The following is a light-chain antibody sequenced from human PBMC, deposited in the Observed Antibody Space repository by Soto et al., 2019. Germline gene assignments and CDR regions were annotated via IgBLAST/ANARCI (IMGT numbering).Light chain of an antibody. CDR1: QRVSSN. Sequence: EIVMTQSPATLSVAPGQSATPSCMASQRVSSNLAWCQQKPGQAPRRLIYGASTRATGIPARFSGSGSGTEFTLTISSLQSEDFAVYYCQQYNNWPPITFGQGTRLEIK. V-gene: IGKV3-15*01. J-gene: IGKJ5*01. CDR3: QQYNNWPPIT. CDR2: GAS.